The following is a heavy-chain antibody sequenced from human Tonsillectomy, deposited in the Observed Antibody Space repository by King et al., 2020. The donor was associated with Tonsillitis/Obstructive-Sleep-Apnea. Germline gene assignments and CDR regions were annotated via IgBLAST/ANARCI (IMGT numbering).Heavy chain of an antibody. J-gene: IGHJ6*02. Sequence: VQLVESGGGVVQPGRSLRLSCAASGFTFSSYAMHWVRQAPGKGLEWVAVISYDGSNKYYADSVKGRFTISRDNSKNTLYVQMNSLRAEDTAVYYCARDEGVEVLNSQLGHYGMDVWGQGTTVTVSS. CDR2: ISYDGSNK. CDR3: ARDEGVEVLNSQLGHYGMDV. D-gene: IGHD2-2*01. CDR1: GFTFSSYA. V-gene: IGHV3-30*04.